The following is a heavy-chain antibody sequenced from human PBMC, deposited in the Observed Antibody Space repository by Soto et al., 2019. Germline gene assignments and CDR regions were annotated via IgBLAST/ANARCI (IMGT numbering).Heavy chain of an antibody. CDR2: IYSGGST. CDR3: ARDLSPRRGYYFDY. J-gene: IGHJ4*02. Sequence: GGSLRLSCAASGFTVSSNYMSWVRQAPGKGLEWVSVIYSGGSTYYADSVKGRFTISRDNSKNTLYLQMNSLRAEDTAVYYCARDLSPRRGYYFDYWGQGTLVTVSS. V-gene: IGHV3-66*01. D-gene: IGHD6-6*01. CDR1: GFTVSSNY.